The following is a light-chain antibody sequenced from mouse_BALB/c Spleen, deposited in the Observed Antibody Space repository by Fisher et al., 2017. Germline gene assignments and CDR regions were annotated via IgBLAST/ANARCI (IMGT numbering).Light chain of an antibody. Sequence: IVLTQSPAIMSASLGEEITLTCSASSSVSYMHWYQQKSGTSPKLWIYSTSNLASGVPARFSGSGSGTSYSLTISRMEAEDAATYYSQQRSSYPFTFGSGTKLEIK. CDR3: QQRSSYPFT. J-gene: IGKJ4*01. V-gene: IGKV4-57*01. CDR1: SSVSY. CDR2: STS.